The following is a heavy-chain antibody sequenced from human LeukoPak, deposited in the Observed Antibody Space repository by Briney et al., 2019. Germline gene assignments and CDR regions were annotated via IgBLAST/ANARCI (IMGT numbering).Heavy chain of an antibody. Sequence: GSLRLSCAASGFTFSSYAMHWVRQAPGKGLEWVAVISYDGSNKYYADSVKGRFTISRDNSKNTLYLQMNSLRAEDTAVYYCAKDARYYESKSGDYFDYWGQGTLVTVSS. CDR1: GFTFSSYA. CDR2: ISYDGSNK. J-gene: IGHJ4*02. V-gene: IGHV3-30*04. CDR3: AKDARYYESKSGDYFDY. D-gene: IGHD3-22*01.